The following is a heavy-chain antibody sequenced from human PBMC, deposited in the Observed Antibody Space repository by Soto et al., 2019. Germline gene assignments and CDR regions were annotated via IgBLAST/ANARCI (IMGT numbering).Heavy chain of an antibody. V-gene: IGHV4-34*01. J-gene: IGHJ4*02. D-gene: IGHD2-21*01. CDR3: GREKIPGLFDY. CDR1: GGSFSGYD. Sequence: SETLSLTCAVYGGSFSGYDWTWIRQPPGTGLEWIGEINHSGSTNYNPSLKSRVTISVDTSKNQFSLKLTSVTAADTAVYYCGREKIPGLFDYGGQGPLVTVSS. CDR2: INHSGST.